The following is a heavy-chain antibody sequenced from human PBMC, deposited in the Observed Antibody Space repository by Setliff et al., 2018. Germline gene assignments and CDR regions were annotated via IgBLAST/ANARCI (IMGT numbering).Heavy chain of an antibody. Sequence: GGSLRLSCAASGFTFSGSAMHWVRQASGKGLEWVGRIRSKANSYATAYAASVKGRFTISRDDSKNTAYLQMNSLKTEDTAVYYCTRHWVDYGSGRTYYYYGMDVWGQGTTVTVSS. J-gene: IGHJ6*02. CDR2: IRSKANSYAT. D-gene: IGHD3-10*01. CDR3: TRHWVDYGSGRTYYYYGMDV. V-gene: IGHV3-73*01. CDR1: GFTFSGSA.